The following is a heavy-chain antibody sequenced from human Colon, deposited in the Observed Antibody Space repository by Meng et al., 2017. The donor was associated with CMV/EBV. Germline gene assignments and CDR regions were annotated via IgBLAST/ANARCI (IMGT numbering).Heavy chain of an antibody. CDR3: PKALVVEAFKDRWVDP. Sequence: GESLKISCAASGFTFSNFAMNWLRQPPGKGLEWVSAIDHRSGTIFYADSVKGRFTISRDNSKNTLYLQMNSLRVEDTAVYYCPKALVVEAFKDRWVDPWGQGTLVTVSS. V-gene: IGHV3-23*01. J-gene: IGHJ5*02. D-gene: IGHD2-2*01. CDR1: GFTFSNFA. CDR2: IDHRSGTI.